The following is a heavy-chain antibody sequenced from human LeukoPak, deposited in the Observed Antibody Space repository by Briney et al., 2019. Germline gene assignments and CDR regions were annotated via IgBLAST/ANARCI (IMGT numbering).Heavy chain of an antibody. J-gene: IGHJ4*02. CDR1: GYSFSNYW. D-gene: IGHD3-16*01. CDR3: ARRGRDSRNQKIFDY. Sequence: GESLKISCKGSGYSFSNYWIGWVRQMPGKGLEWMGMTYPDDSDTRYSPSFQGQVTISADKSITTAYLQWSSLKASDTAMYYCARRGRDSRNQKIFDYWGQGTLVTVSS. CDR2: TYPDDSDT. V-gene: IGHV5-51*01.